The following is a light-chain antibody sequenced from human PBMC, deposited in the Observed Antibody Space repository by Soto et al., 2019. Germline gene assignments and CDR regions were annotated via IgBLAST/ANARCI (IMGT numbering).Light chain of an antibody. J-gene: IGKJ4*01. CDR1: RSVLYSSDNKNF. Sequence: DIVMTQSPDSLAVSLGERATINCKSSRSVLYSSDNKNFLAWYQQKPGQPPKLLIYWASTREAGVPDRFSGSGSGTDFPLTISSLQAEDVAVYYCQQYYSSSLTFGGGTKVEIK. CDR3: QQYYSSSLT. CDR2: WAS. V-gene: IGKV4-1*01.